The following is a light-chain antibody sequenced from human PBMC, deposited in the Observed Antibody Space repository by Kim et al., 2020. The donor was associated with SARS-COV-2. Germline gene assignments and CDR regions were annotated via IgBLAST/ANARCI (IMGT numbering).Light chain of an antibody. V-gene: IGKV1-39*01. CDR2: TTS. CDR1: QSVSTF. Sequence: DIQMTQSPSSLSASVGDSVTITCRASQSVSTFVNWHQQKPGKAPKVLIETTSTLQSGVSSRFSGSGSGTDFTLTINNLQPDDFATYYCQQSYNVPLTFGGGTKLEI. J-gene: IGKJ4*01. CDR3: QQSYNVPLT.